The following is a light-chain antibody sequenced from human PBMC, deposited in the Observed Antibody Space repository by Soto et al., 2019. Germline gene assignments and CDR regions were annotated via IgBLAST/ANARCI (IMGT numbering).Light chain of an antibody. CDR3: SSSISSNTFV. V-gene: IGLV2-14*01. Sequence: QSALTQPASVSGPPGQSITISCTATNSDVNYVSWHQQHPGKAPKLMIYGVINRSSGVSTRFSGSKSGNTASLTISGLQAEDEADYYCSSSISSNTFVFGTGTKVTVL. CDR1: NSDVNY. CDR2: GVI. J-gene: IGLJ1*01.